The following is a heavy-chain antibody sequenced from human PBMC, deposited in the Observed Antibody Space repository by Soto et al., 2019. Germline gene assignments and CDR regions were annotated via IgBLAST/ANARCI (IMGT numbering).Heavy chain of an antibody. J-gene: IGHJ4*02. D-gene: IGHD3-22*01. CDR2: IYPGDSDT. CDR3: ALNSYDSSGYYYLDH. CDR1: GYNFASYW. Sequence: PGESLKISCKGSGYNFASYWIGWVRQMPGKGLEWMGIIYPGDSDTTYSPSFQGQVTISADKSITTAYLQWSSLKASDTAMYYCALNSYDSSGYYYLDHWGQGTLVTVPQ. V-gene: IGHV5-51*01.